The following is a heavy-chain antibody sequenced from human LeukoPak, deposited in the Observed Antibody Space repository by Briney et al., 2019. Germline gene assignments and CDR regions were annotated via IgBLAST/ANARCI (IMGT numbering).Heavy chain of an antibody. CDR3: ATAEPYGSGSEAYYFDY. D-gene: IGHD3-10*01. Sequence: ASVKVSCKVSGYTLTELSMHWVRQVPGKGLEWMGGFDPEDGETIYAQKFQGRVTMTEDTSTDTAYMEMSSLRLEDTAVYYCATAEPYGSGSEAYYFDYWGQGTLVTVSS. CDR2: FDPEDGET. J-gene: IGHJ4*02. V-gene: IGHV1-24*01. CDR1: GYTLTELS.